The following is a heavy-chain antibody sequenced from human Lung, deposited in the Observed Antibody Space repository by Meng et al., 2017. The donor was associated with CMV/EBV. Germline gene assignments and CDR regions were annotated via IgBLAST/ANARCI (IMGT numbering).Heavy chain of an antibody. CDR1: GFTFSSHW. J-gene: IGHJ4*02. V-gene: IGHV3-7*01. CDR2: IKADGSEK. CDR3: ACNSGDC. Sequence: GEXXKISCAASGFTFSSHWMCWVRQAPGKGLEWVANIKADGSEKYYVDSVKGRFTVSRDNAKNSLYLQMNSLRAEDTAVYHCACNSGDCWGQGTLVTVSS. D-gene: IGHD3-10*01.